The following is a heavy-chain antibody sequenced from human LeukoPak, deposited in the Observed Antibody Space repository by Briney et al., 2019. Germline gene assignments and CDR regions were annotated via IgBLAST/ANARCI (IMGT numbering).Heavy chain of an antibody. CDR2: INHSGST. Sequence: SETLSLTCAVYGGSFSGYYWSWIRQPPGKGLEWIGEINHSGSTNYNPSLKSRVTISVDTSENQFSLKLSSVTAADTAVYYCARGSSDYGDYVDWFDPWGQGTLVTVSS. V-gene: IGHV4-34*01. J-gene: IGHJ5*02. CDR3: ARGSSDYGDYVDWFDP. D-gene: IGHD4-17*01. CDR1: GGSFSGYY.